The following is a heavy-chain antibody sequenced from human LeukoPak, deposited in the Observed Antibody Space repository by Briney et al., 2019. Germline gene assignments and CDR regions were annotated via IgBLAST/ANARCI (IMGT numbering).Heavy chain of an antibody. CDR3: ARGTGVYVISPFDY. CDR1: GFTFSTYA. Sequence: GGSLRFSCAASGFTFSTYAMHWVRQAPGKGLEGVAHISYDGSHYYYADSVKGRFTISRDKSKNTLYLQMNSLRAEDTAVYYCARGTGVYVISPFDYWGQGTLVTVSS. CDR2: ISYDGSHY. D-gene: IGHD2-8*01. V-gene: IGHV3-30*01. J-gene: IGHJ4*02.